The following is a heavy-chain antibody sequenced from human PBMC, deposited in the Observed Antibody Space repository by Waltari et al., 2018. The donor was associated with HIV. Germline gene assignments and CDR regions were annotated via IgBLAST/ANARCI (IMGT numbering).Heavy chain of an antibody. Sequence: QGQLVEYGGGVVQHGGSLRLSCAASGFSLSIFGMHWVRQAAGKGLEWVTFIRYDGNTKYYADSVKGRFTISRDNSKNTLYLQMSSLRAEDTAVYYCAKELRSGYSYYYYGMDVWGQGTTVTVSS. CDR3: AKELRSGYSYYYYGMDV. J-gene: IGHJ6*02. CDR1: GFSLSIFG. CDR2: IRYDGNTK. V-gene: IGHV3-30*02. D-gene: IGHD2-15*01.